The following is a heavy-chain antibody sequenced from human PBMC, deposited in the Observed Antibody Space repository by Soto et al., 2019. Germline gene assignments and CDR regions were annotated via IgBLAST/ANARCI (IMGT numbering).Heavy chain of an antibody. D-gene: IGHD2-15*01. Sequence: EVQLVESGGGLVEPGGSLRLSCAASGFSFSSAWMNWVRQVPGKGLEWVGRIKSKFNGGASDYAAPVKGRFAISRDDPENTLHLQMNSLNAEDTGVYYCTPGYSPGAAHDGFWGQGTLVTVSS. J-gene: IGHJ4*02. CDR1: GFSFSSAW. CDR3: TPGYSPGAAHDGF. CDR2: IKSKFNGGAS. V-gene: IGHV3-15*07.